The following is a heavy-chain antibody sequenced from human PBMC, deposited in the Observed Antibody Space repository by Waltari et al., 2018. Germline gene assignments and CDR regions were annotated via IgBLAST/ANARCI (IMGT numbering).Heavy chain of an antibody. CDR3: AKVTPPLRYFDWTRFDAFDI. CDR2: MLGSVGST. V-gene: IGHV3-23*01. J-gene: IGHJ3*02. CDR1: GFPLSRPA. Sequence: EVQLLESGGGLVTPGGSRRLSCAASGFPLSRPAMSWVHQAPAKGLEWVSGMLGSVGSTYSAESVKGRFTSSRDNSKNTLYLEMNSLRAEDTAVYYCAKVTPPLRYFDWTRFDAFDIWGQGTMVTVSS. D-gene: IGHD3-9*01.